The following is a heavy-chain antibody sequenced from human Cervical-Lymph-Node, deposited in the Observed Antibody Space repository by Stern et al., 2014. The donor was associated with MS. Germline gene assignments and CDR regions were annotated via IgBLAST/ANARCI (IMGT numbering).Heavy chain of an antibody. CDR3: ARTWGYTGYEYDA. D-gene: IGHD5-12*01. CDR2: ISPSGGGT. J-gene: IGHJ5*02. V-gene: IGHV1-46*01. CDR1: GYIFTSYY. Sequence: VQLVESGAEVKKPGASVKVSCKASGYIFTSYYLHWVRQAPGPGFEWMGMISPSGGGTNYAQKVQGRVTMTRDTSTSTVYMELSSLRSEDTAVYYCARTWGYTGYEYDAWGQGTLVTVSS.